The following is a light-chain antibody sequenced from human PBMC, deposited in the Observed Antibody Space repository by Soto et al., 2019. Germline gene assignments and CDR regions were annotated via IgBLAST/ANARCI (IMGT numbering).Light chain of an antibody. J-gene: IGKJ5*01. V-gene: IGKV3-15*01. CDR1: QSVSRN. CDR3: QQYNNWPS. CDR2: DIS. Sequence: EIVLTQSPATLSLSPWEIATLSCRASQSVSRNLAWYQQRPGQAPRLLIYDISNRAAGVPARFSGSGSETEFTLTIRSLQSEDFAVYFCQQYNNWPSFGQGTRLEIK.